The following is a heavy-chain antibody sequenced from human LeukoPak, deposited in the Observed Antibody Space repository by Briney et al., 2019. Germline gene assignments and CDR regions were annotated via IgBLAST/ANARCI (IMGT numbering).Heavy chain of an antibody. Sequence: SETLSLTCTVSGGSISSYYWSWIRQPPGKGLEWIGYIYYSGNTNYNPSLKSRVTISVDTSKNQFSLKLSSVTAADTAVCYCAREDSGSSGYVFDPWGQGTLVTVSS. V-gene: IGHV4-59*01. CDR3: AREDSGSSGYVFDP. CDR2: IYYSGNT. J-gene: IGHJ5*02. D-gene: IGHD3-22*01. CDR1: GGSISSYY.